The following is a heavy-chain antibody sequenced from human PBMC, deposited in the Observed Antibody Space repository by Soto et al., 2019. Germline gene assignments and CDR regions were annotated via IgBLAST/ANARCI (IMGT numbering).Heavy chain of an antibody. Sequence: SETLSLTCTVSGGSISSYYWSWIRQPPGKGLEWIGYIYYSGSTNYNPSLKSRVTISVDTSKNQFSLKLSSVTAADTAVYYCARSSMAAREFDYWSQGYLVTVSS. CDR2: IYYSGST. D-gene: IGHD6-6*01. CDR3: ARSSMAAREFDY. J-gene: IGHJ4*02. V-gene: IGHV4-59*01. CDR1: GGSISSYY.